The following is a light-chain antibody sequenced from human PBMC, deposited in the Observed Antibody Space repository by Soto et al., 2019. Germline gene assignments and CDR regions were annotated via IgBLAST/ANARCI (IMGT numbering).Light chain of an antibody. J-gene: IGKJ1*01. Sequence: EIVLTHSPGTLSLSPGERATLSFSASHSVDSTQLAWYQQKPGQAPRLLIYGASGRATGIPDRFGGSESGTDFTLTISRLEPEDFAVYYCQHYGDSRTFGQGTKVDIK. CDR3: QHYGDSRT. CDR1: HSVDSTQ. V-gene: IGKV3-20*01. CDR2: GAS.